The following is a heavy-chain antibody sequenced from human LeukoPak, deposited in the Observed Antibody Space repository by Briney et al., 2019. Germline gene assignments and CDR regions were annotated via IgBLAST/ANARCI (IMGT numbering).Heavy chain of an antibody. D-gene: IGHD3-3*01. J-gene: IGHJ4*02. CDR1: GGSISSYY. Sequence: SETLSLTCTVSGGSISSYYWSWIRQPPGKGLEWIGYIYYSGSTNYNPSLKSRVTISVDTSKNQFSLKLSSVTAADTAVYYCARDPRDYDFSIDYWGQGTLVTVSS. V-gene: IGHV4-59*01. CDR2: IYYSGST. CDR3: ARDPRDYDFSIDY.